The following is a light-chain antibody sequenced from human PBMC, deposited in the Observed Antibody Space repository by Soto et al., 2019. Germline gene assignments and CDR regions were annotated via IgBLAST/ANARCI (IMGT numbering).Light chain of an antibody. Sequence: QSVLTQPASVSGSPGQSITISCTGTSSDVGAYDYVSWYQQHPDKAPKLIIFVVSNRPSGVSNRFSGSKSGNTASLTISGLQAEDEADYYCSLYTSSDTPYVFGTGTQVTVL. V-gene: IGLV2-14*01. CDR1: SSDVGAYDY. CDR2: VVS. CDR3: SLYTSSDTPYV. J-gene: IGLJ1*01.